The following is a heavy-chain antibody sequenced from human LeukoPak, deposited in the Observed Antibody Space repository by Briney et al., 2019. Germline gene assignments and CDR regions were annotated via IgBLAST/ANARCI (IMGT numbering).Heavy chain of an antibody. CDR3: ARLRDPAMVREYYFDY. CDR2: IYYNAGT. J-gene: IGHJ4*02. CDR1: GGSISSSSYS. Sequence: SETLSLTCTVSGGSISSSSYSWGWIRQPPGKGLEWIGSIYYNAGTYYNPSLKSRVTISVGSSKNQVSLRLSSVTAADTAVYYCARLRDPAMVREYYFDYWGQGTLVTVSS. V-gene: IGHV4-39*01. D-gene: IGHD5-18*01.